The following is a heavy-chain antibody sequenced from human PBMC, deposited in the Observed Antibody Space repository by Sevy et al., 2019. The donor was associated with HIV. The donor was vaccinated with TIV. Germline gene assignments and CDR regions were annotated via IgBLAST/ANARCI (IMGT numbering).Heavy chain of an antibody. CDR2: INHSGST. Sequence: SETLSLTCAVYGGSFSGYYWSWNRQPPGKGLEWIGEINHSGSTNYNPTLKSRVTISVDTSKNQFSLKLSSVTAADTAVYYCARGGKTTVVTVIDYWGQGTLVTVSS. D-gene: IGHD4-17*01. J-gene: IGHJ4*02. CDR1: GGSFSGYY. CDR3: ARGGKTTVVTVIDY. V-gene: IGHV4-34*01.